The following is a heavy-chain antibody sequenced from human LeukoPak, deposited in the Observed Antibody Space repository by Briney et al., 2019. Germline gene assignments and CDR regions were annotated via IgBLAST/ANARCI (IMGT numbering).Heavy chain of an antibody. V-gene: IGHV3-23*01. Sequence: GGSLRLSCAASGFTFSSNYMSWVRQAPGKGLEWVSAISGSGGSTYYADSVKGRFTISRDNSKNTLYLQMNSLRAEDTAVYYCAKGNVWGSYRYLDYWGQGTLVTVSS. CDR1: GFTFSSNY. D-gene: IGHD3-16*02. CDR2: ISGSGGST. CDR3: AKGNVWGSYRYLDY. J-gene: IGHJ4*02.